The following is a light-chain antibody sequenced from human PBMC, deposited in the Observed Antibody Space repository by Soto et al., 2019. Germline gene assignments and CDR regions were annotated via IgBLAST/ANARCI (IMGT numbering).Light chain of an antibody. V-gene: IGLV1-51*01. J-gene: IGLJ2*01. CDR2: DNN. CDR3: GTWDSSLSIV. Sequence: QSVLTQPPSVSAAAGQKVTISGSGSSSSIGNSWVSWYQHLPGTAPKLLIYDNNKRPSGIPDRFSGSKSGTSATLDITGLQTWDEGDYYCGTWDSSLSIVFGGGTKLTVL. CDR1: SSSIGNSW.